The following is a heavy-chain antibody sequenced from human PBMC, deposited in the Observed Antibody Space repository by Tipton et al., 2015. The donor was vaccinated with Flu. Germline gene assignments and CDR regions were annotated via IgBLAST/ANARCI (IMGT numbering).Heavy chain of an antibody. CDR1: GDSLTNSPYS. CDR3: AGGSVGPITD. V-gene: IGHV4-39*07. Sequence: TLSLTCTVSGDSLTNSPYSWGWIRQPPGRGLEWIGTIYYSGITSYSPSLKSRVTMSLDPSKNQFSLKLNSVTAADTAVYFCAGGSVGPITDWGQGTLVTVSS. CDR2: IYYSGIT. J-gene: IGHJ4*02.